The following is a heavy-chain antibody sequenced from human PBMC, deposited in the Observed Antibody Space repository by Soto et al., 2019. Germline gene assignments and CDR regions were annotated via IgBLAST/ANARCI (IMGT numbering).Heavy chain of an antibody. D-gene: IGHD1-1*01. V-gene: IGHV3-7*03. CDR2: INHDGSEK. Sequence: GGSLRLSCAASGFTFTSYWMTWVRQAPGKGLEWVANINHDGSEKYYVDSVKGRFAISRDNAKKSLYLQMNSLRADDTAVYYCARSRNLDPWGQGTLVTVSS. CDR1: GFTFTSYW. J-gene: IGHJ5*02. CDR3: ARSRNLDP.